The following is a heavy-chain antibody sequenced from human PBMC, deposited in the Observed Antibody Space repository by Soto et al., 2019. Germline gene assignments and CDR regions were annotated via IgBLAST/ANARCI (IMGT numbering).Heavy chain of an antibody. J-gene: IGHJ4*02. CDR2: IIPILGIA. CDR3: ARGKGTIVLVPAAMDY. Sequence: QVQLVQSGAEVKKPGSSVKVSCKASGGTFSSYTISWVRQAPGQGLEWMGRIIPILGIANYAQKFQGRVTITADKSTSTDYMELSSLRSEDTAVYYCARGKGTIVLVPAAMDYWGQGTLVTVSS. V-gene: IGHV1-69*02. CDR1: GGTFSSYT. D-gene: IGHD2-2*01.